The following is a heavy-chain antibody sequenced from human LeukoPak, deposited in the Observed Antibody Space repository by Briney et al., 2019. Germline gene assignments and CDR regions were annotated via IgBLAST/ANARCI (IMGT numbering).Heavy chain of an antibody. D-gene: IGHD6-19*01. CDR3: ASSGWYQRGQNWFGP. Sequence: SETLSLTCTVSGGSISSSSYYWGWIRQPPGKGLEWIGSIYYSGSTYYNPSLKSRVTISVDTSKNQFSLKLSSVTAADTAVYYCASSGWYQRGQNWFGPWGQGTLVTVSS. CDR2: IYYSGST. V-gene: IGHV4-39*01. CDR1: GGSISSSSYY. J-gene: IGHJ5*02.